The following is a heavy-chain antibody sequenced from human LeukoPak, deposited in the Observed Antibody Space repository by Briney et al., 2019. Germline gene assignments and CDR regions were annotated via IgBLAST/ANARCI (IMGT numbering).Heavy chain of an antibody. CDR2: IKQDGSKK. J-gene: IGHJ6*02. Sequence: GGSLRLSCAASGFTFSSYWMSWVRQAPGKGLEWVANIKQDGSKKYYVDSVKGRFTISRDNAENSLYLQMNSLRVEDTAVYYCAKDKDPYYYYGMDVWGQGTTVTVSS. V-gene: IGHV3-7*03. CDR3: AKDKDPYYYYGMDV. CDR1: GFTFSSYW.